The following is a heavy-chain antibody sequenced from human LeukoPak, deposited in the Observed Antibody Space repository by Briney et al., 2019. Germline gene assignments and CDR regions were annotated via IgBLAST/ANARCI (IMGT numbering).Heavy chain of an antibody. CDR2: IKQDGSEK. Sequence: PGGSLRLSCAASGFTFSSYWMSWVRQAPGKGLEWVANIKQDGSEKYYVDSVKGRFTISRDNAKNTLYLQMNSLRAEDTAVYYCASSRYYDSWSGYSSDYYSYMDVWGKGTTVTVSS. CDR3: ASSRYYDSWSGYSSDYYSYMDV. V-gene: IGHV3-7*03. J-gene: IGHJ6*03. CDR1: GFTFSSYW. D-gene: IGHD3-3*01.